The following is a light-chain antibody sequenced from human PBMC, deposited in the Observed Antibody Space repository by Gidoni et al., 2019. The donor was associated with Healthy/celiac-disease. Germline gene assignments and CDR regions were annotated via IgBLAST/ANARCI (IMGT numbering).Light chain of an antibody. CDR1: SSNIGAGYH. V-gene: IGLV1-40*01. CDR3: QSYDSSLSVV. Sequence: QSVLTQPPSVSGAPGQRVTISCTGSSSNIGAGYHVHWYQPLPGTPPNLLIYGNSKRPSGVPDRFSGSKSGTSASLAITGLQAEDEADYYCQSYDSSLSVVFGGGTKLTVL. CDR2: GNS. J-gene: IGLJ2*01.